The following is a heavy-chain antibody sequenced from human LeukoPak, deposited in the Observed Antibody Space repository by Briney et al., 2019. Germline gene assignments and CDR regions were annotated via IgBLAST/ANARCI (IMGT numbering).Heavy chain of an antibody. J-gene: IGHJ4*02. CDR1: GFTFRSYG. D-gene: IGHD3-22*01. CDR3: AREQPYYYDSSGTALMAEIKYYFDY. Sequence: PGGSLRLSCAASGFTFRSYGMSWVRQAPGKGLEWVANIKQDGSEKYYVDSVKGRFTISRDNAKNSLYLQMNSLRAEDTGVYYCAREQPYYYDSSGTALMAEIKYYFDYWGQGTLVTVSS. V-gene: IGHV3-7*01. CDR2: IKQDGSEK.